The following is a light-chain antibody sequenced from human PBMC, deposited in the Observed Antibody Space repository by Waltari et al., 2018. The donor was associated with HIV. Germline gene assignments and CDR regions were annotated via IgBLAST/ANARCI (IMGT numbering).Light chain of an antibody. CDR1: QGISSH. Sequence: DIQLTQSPSFLSVSVGDRVTITCRASQGISSHLAWYQQSPGKSPKLLIYAASTLQGGVPSRFSGGGSGTEFTLTISILQPEDSAAYYCQQFQSYPLTFGQGTRLEIK. CDR2: AAS. CDR3: QQFQSYPLT. J-gene: IGKJ5*01. V-gene: IGKV1-9*01.